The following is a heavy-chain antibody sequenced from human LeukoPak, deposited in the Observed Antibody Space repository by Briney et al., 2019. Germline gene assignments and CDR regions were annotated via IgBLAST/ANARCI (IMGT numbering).Heavy chain of an antibody. CDR3: ARDLKQQLPLGHYYYYYMDV. J-gene: IGHJ6*03. Sequence: SETLSLTCTVSGGSISSSSYYWGWIRQPPGKGLEWIGSIYYSGSTYYNPSLKSRVTISVDTSKNQFSLKLSSVTAADTAVYYCARDLKQQLPLGHYYYYYMDVWGKGTTVTISS. V-gene: IGHV4-39*02. D-gene: IGHD6-13*01. CDR2: IYYSGST. CDR1: GGSISSSSYY.